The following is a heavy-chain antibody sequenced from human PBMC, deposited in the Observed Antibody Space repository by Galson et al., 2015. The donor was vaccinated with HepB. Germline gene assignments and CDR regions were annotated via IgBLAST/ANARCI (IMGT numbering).Heavy chain of an antibody. V-gene: IGHV3-21*01. CDR1: GFTFSTYT. D-gene: IGHD6-6*01. CDR2: ISSSSGYI. Sequence: SLRLSCAASGFTFSTYTMNWVRQAPGKGLEWVSSISSSSGYINYADSVKGRFTISRDNAKNSLYLLMNSLRTEDTAVYYYARKYGTSSYDYWGQGTLVTVSS. J-gene: IGHJ4*02. CDR3: ARKYGTSSYDY.